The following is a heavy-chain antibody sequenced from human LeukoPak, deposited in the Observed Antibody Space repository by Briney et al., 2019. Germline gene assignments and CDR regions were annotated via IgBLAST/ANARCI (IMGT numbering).Heavy chain of an antibody. CDR1: GFTFSSYG. Sequence: GGSLRLSCAASGFTFSSYGMHWVRQAPGKGLEWVAVISYDGSNKYYADSVKGRFTISRDNSKNTLYLQMNSLRAEDTAVYYCARGGYYFDYWGQGTLVTVSS. CDR3: ARGGYYFDY. CDR2: ISYDGSNK. D-gene: IGHD3-10*01. V-gene: IGHV3-30*03. J-gene: IGHJ4*02.